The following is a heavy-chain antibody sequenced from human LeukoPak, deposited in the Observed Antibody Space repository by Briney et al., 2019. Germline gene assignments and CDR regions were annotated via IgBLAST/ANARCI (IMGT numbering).Heavy chain of an antibody. CDR1: GFTFSSYG. Sequence: PGGSLRLSCAASGFTFSSYGMPWVRQAPGKGLEWVAVIWYDGSNKYYADSVKGRFTISRDNSKNTLYLQMNSLRAEDTAVYYCARDRLYGDYYYFDYWGQGTLVTVSS. V-gene: IGHV3-33*01. CDR3: ARDRLYGDYYYFDY. D-gene: IGHD4-17*01. J-gene: IGHJ4*02. CDR2: IWYDGSNK.